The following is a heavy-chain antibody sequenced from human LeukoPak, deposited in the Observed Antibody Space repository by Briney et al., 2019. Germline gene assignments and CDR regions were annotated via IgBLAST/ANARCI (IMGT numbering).Heavy chain of an antibody. Sequence: PGGSLRLSCAASGFTFSGHYMDWVRQAPGKGLEWVGRSRNKANSYTTEYAASVKGRFTISRDDSKNSLYLQMNSLKTEDTAVYYCARAQKGAPFDYWGQGTLVTASS. CDR3: ARAQKGAPFDY. CDR1: GFTFSGHY. D-gene: IGHD1-26*01. V-gene: IGHV3-72*01. J-gene: IGHJ4*02. CDR2: SRNKANSYTT.